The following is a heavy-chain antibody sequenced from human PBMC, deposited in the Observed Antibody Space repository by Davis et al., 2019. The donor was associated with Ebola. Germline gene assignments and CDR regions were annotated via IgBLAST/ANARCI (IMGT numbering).Heavy chain of an antibody. J-gene: IGHJ4*02. CDR2: MNPNSGNT. D-gene: IGHD1-26*01. CDR3: ARRVGARSGFDY. V-gene: IGHV1-8*01. Sequence: AASVKVSCKASGYTFTSYDLNWVRQATGQGLEWMGWMNPNSGNTGYAQKFQGRITMTRNISISTAYMELSSLRSEETAVYYCARRVGARSGFDYWGQGTLVTVSS. CDR1: GYTFTSYD.